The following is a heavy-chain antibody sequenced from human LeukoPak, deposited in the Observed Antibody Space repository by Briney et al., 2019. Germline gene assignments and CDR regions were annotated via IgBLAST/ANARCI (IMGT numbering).Heavy chain of an antibody. CDR2: ISYDGGNI. J-gene: IGHJ4*02. D-gene: IGHD6-19*01. CDR1: GFLFDADA. V-gene: IGHV3-30*04. Sequence: PGGSLRLSCAPSGFLFDADAVQWARQAPGKGLEWVALISYDGGNIYYSDSVQGRFTISRDNSKNTLYLQMNTLRPEDRAIYYCAREPPLCRGWAQNHFDYWGQGTLVTVSS. CDR3: AREPPLCRGWAQNHFDY.